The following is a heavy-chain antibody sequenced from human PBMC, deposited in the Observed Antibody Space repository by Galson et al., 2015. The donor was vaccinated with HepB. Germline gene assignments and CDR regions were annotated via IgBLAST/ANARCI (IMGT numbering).Heavy chain of an antibody. D-gene: IGHD1-26*01. CDR1: GFTFSSYA. J-gene: IGHJ5*02. CDR2: ISYDGSNK. V-gene: IGHV3-30*04. Sequence: SLRLSCAASGFTFSSYAMHWVRQAPGKGLEWVAVISYDGSNKYYADSVKGRFTISRDSSKNTLYLQMNSLRAEDTAVYYCARDFSPAGGTNWFDPWGQGTLVTVSS. CDR3: ARDFSPAGGTNWFDP.